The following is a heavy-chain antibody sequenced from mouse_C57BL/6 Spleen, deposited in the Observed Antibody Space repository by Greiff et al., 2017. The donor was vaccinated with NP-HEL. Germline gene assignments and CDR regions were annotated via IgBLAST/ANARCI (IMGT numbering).Heavy chain of an antibody. CDR1: GYTFTSYC. D-gene: IGHD2-14*01. V-gene: IGHV1-7*01. Sequence: QVQLQQSGADLAKPGASVKLSCKASGYTFTSYCMHWVKQRPGKGLEWIGYINPSSGYSKYNQKFKDKATLTADKSSSSAYMQLSRLTYEDSAVYYCARSSIGLDWYFDVWGTGTTVTVSS. CDR2: INPSSGYS. CDR3: ARSSIGLDWYFDV. J-gene: IGHJ1*03.